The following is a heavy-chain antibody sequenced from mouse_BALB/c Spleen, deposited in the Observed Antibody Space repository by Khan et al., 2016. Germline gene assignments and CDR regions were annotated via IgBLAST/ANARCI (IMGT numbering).Heavy chain of an antibody. CDR2: ISPRSGYT. V-gene: IGHV1-4*02. Sequence: QVQLQQSAAELARPGASVKMSCKASGYTFTNYTMHWIKQRPGQGLEWIGYISPRSGYTEYNQKFKDKTTLTSDNSSGTAYMQLSSLTSEDSAVYYCARDYTYDPCFPYWGQGTLVSVSA. CDR1: GYTFTNYT. D-gene: IGHD2-14*01. CDR3: ARDYTYDPCFPY. J-gene: IGHJ3*01.